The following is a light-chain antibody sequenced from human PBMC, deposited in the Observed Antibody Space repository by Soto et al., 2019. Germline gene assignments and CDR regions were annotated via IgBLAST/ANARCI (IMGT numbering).Light chain of an antibody. CDR3: QQYSSYWT. CDR1: QSISSW. J-gene: IGKJ1*01. V-gene: IGKV1-5*03. Sequence: DIQMTQSPSTLSASVGDRVTITCRASQSISSWLAWYQQKPGKAPKLLIYKASNLESGVPPRFSGSGSGTEFTLTISSLQPEDFATYYCQQYSSYWTFGQGTKVEIK. CDR2: KAS.